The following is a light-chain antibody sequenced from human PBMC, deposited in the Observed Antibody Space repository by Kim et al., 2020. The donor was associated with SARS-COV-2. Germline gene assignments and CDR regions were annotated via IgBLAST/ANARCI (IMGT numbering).Light chain of an antibody. Sequence: RHADTPACPGNSSHVGTPGAVWLHHSQTHPPTLLPSTKHNRPSRISEKLSSSSSGNTASLTITGLQPEDEADYYCLAWDSSVSGWVFGGGTQLTVL. CDR3: LAWDSSVSGWV. CDR1: SSHVGTPG. J-gene: IGLJ3*02. CDR2: TKH. V-gene: IGLV10-54*01.